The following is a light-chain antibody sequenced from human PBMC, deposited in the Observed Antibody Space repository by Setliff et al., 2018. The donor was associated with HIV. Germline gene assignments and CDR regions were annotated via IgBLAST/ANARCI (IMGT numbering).Light chain of an antibody. V-gene: IGLV3-21*01. Sequence: SYELAQPPSVSVAPGKTATITCGGNNIGSKSVHWYQQKPGQAPVVVIYYDSDRPSGIPERFSGSDSGNTATLTISRVEAGDEADYYCQVWDRSSDHPYVFGTGTKVTVL. J-gene: IGLJ1*01. CDR3: QVWDRSSDHPYV. CDR1: NIGSKS. CDR2: YDS.